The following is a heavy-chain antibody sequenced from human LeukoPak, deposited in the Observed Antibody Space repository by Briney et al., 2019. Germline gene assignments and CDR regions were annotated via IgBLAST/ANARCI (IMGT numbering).Heavy chain of an antibody. D-gene: IGHD3-10*01. Sequence: ASVKVSCKASGGTFSSYAISWVRQAPGQGLEWMGWIRGDGYTNYAQKLQDRVTMTADTSTTTAYMELRSLRSDDTAVYFCARSPPHSDYGSGSRFDYWGQGTLVTVSS. CDR1: GGTFSSYA. J-gene: IGHJ4*02. CDR3: ARSPPHSDYGSGSRFDY. CDR2: IRGDGYT. V-gene: IGHV1-18*01.